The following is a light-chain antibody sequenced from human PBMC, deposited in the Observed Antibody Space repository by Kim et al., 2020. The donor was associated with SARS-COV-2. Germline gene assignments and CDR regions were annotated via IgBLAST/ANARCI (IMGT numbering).Light chain of an antibody. J-gene: IGKJ2*01. CDR2: LGS. V-gene: IGKV2-28*01. CDR3: MQALHTPYT. CDR1: QSLLNSYGKSY. Sequence: DFVMTQSPLSLPVTPGEPASISCRSTQSLLNSYGKSYLSWYLQKPGQSPQLLIYLGSYRASGVPDRFSGSGSGTDFTLKISRVEAEDVGVYYCMQALHTPYTFGQGTKVDIK.